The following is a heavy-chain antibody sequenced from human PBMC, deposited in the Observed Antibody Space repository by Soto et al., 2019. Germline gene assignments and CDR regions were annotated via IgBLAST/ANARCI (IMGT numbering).Heavy chain of an antibody. Sequence: QVQLVQSGAEVKEPGSSVNVSCKTSGGTFGNTAVTWVRQVPGQGLEWIGGIVPLFGTANYAQKFRGRVMITADGSTSTAYMDLSRLRSDDTAIYYCARDGDPGYSFWSGPLGGGRFDPWGQGTLVTVSS. CDR3: ARDGDPGYSFWSGPLGGGRFDP. CDR2: IVPLFGTA. V-gene: IGHV1-69*12. J-gene: IGHJ5*02. CDR1: GGTFGNTA. D-gene: IGHD3-3*01.